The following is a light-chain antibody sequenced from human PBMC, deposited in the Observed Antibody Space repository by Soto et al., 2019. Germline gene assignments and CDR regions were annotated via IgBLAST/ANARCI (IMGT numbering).Light chain of an antibody. CDR1: QTISSW. Sequence: DIQMTQSPSTLYASVGDRVTITCRASQTISSWLAWYRQKPGKAPDLLIYDASKLQSGVPASFSGSESGTEFTLTIASLQPDDFATYYCKQYYNYSTFGQGTKVEVK. CDR2: DAS. J-gene: IGKJ1*01. V-gene: IGKV1-5*01. CDR3: KQYYNYST.